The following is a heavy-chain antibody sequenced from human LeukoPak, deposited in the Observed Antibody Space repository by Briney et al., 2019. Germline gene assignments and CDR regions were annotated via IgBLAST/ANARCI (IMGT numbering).Heavy chain of an antibody. CDR1: GGSISSYY. Sequence: SETLSLTCTVSGGSISSYYWSWIRQPARKGLEWIGCIYTSGSTNYNPSLQSRVTMSVDTSNNEFFLQLSSVPAADAAVYYCARDYPTVYYYYFMDVWGKGTTVTVSS. V-gene: IGHV4-4*07. J-gene: IGHJ6*03. CDR3: ARDYPTVYYYYFMDV. CDR2: IYTSGST. D-gene: IGHD1-1*01.